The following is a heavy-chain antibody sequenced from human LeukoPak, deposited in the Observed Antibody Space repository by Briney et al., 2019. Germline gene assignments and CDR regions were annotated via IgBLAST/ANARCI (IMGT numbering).Heavy chain of an antibody. CDR1: GFTFSRYA. D-gene: IGHD2-2*01. J-gene: IGHJ4*02. V-gene: IGHV3-23*01. CDR2: ITGSGDYT. CDR3: ARDLGYCSSTSCYAADY. Sequence: GGSLRLSCAASGFTFSRYAMSWLRQAPGKGLEWVSAITGSGDYTYYTDSVKGRFTISRDNAKNSLYLQMNSLRAEDTAVYYCARDLGYCSSTSCYAADYWGQGTLVTVSS.